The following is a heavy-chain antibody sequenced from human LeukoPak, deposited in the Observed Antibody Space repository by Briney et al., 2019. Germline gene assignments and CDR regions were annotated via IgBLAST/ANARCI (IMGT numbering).Heavy chain of an antibody. CDR3: ARGSPSLRYSGYENFDY. Sequence: ASVKVSCKASGYTFTSYDINWVRQATGQGLEWMGWMNPNSGSTGYAQKFQGRVTMTRNTSISTAYMELSSLRSEDTAVYYCARGSPSLRYSGYENFDYWGQGTLVTVSS. J-gene: IGHJ4*02. V-gene: IGHV1-8*01. CDR2: MNPNSGST. CDR1: GYTFTSYD. D-gene: IGHD5-12*01.